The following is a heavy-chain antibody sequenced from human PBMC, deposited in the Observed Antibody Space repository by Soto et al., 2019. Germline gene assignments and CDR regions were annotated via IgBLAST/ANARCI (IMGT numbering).Heavy chain of an antibody. CDR3: ARGPGLTATHDDY. J-gene: IGHJ4*02. V-gene: IGHV4-34*01. D-gene: IGHD2-21*01. CDR2: INHSGST. Sequence: SETLSLTCAVYGGSFSGYYWSWIRQPPGKGLEWIGEINHSGSTNYNPSLKSRVTISVDTSKNQFSLKLSSVTAADTAVYYCARGPGLTATHDDYWGQGTLVTV. CDR1: GGSFSGYY.